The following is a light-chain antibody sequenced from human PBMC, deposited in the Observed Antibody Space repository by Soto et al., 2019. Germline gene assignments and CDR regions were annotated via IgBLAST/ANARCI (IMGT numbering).Light chain of an antibody. CDR3: QHYNSYSEA. CDR2: KAS. V-gene: IGKV1-5*03. J-gene: IGKJ1*01. Sequence: EITMTQSPSSLSSSVGDRVTITCRASQSISSYLNWYQQKPGKAPKLLIYKASTLKSGVPSRFSGSGSGTEFTLTISSLQPDDFATYYCQHYNSYSEAFGQGTKVDIK. CDR1: QSISSY.